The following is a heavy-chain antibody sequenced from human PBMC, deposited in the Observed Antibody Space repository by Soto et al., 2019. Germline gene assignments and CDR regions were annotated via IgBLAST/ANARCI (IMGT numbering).Heavy chain of an antibody. J-gene: IGHJ3*02. V-gene: IGHV4-59*01. CDR3: ARVRSNSDYYYDSSGLDAFDI. D-gene: IGHD3-22*01. CDR2: IYYSGST. CDR1: GGSISSYY. Sequence: LSLTCTVSGGSISSYYWSWIRQPPGKGLEWIGYIYYSGSTNYNPSLKSRVTISVDTSKNQFSLKLSSVTAADTAVYYCARVRSNSDYYYDSSGLDAFDIWGQGTMVTVSS.